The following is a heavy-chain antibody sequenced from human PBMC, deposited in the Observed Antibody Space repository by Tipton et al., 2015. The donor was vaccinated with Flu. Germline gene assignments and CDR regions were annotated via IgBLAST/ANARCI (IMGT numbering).Heavy chain of an antibody. CDR1: GFTFSNYA. V-gene: IGHV3-23*01. Sequence: SLRLSCAASGFTFSNYAMSWARQAPGKGLEWVSAISGGGGSTYYASSVKGRFTISRDSSQNTLYLQMNSLRADDTAVYYCAKGGTWDSSGFFVYFFDYWGQGTLVTVSS. CDR2: ISGGGGST. J-gene: IGHJ4*02. D-gene: IGHD3-22*01. CDR3: AKGGTWDSSGFFVYFFDY.